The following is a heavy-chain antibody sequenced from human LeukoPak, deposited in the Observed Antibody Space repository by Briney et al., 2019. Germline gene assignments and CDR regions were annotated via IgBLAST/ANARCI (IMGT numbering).Heavy chain of an antibody. CDR3: VHNTPGTIEH. D-gene: IGHD1-7*01. CDR2: IYPYGAT. CDR1: GGSLSDCIYY. Sequence: PAEPLSLTCTVSGGSLSDCIYYLGWIRQPPGKGLECVDHIYPYGATYYNPSLKSRVTISIDSSESQFPLRLSSVTAADTAAYYCVHNTPGTIEHWGEGTLVT. V-gene: IGHV4-39*01. J-gene: IGHJ1*01.